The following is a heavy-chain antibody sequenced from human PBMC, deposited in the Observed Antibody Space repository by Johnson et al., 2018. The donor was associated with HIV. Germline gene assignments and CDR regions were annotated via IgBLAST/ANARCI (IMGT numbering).Heavy chain of an antibody. CDR2: ISYDGDDK. J-gene: IGHJ3*02. CDR1: GFSFSDYG. D-gene: IGHD3-10*01. CDR3: AKDAGSGSSWEFAFDI. V-gene: IGHV3-30*18. Sequence: QVQLVESGGGLIQSGGSLRLSCAASGFSFSDYGIHWVRQAPGKGLEWVAVISYDGDDKHYGDSVEGRFTIDRDNSKKTLYLQMNSLRPEDTAVYFCAKDAGSGSSWEFAFDIWGQGTMVTVSS.